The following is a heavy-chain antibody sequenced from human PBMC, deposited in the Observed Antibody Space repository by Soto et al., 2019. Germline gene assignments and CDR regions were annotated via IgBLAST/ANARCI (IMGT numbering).Heavy chain of an antibody. CDR2: IYSGGST. J-gene: IGHJ4*02. CDR3: VRDGLDYYDTERLYFDN. D-gene: IGHD3-22*01. V-gene: IGHV3-53*02. CDR1: GFTVSSNY. Sequence: EVQLVETGGGLIQPGGSLRLSCAASGFTVSSNYMSWVRQAPGKGLEWVSVIYSGGSTYYADSVRGRFTISRDNSNNSLYLQMNSLRAEDTATYYCVRDGLDYYDTERLYFDNWGQGTLVTVSS.